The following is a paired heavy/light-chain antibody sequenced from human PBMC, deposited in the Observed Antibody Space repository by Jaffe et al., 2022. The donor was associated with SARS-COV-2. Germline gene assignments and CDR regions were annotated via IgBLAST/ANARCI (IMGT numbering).Light chain of an antibody. J-gene: IGKJ2*01. CDR1: QSVSSY. V-gene: IGKV3-11*01. CDR3: QQRSNWSYT. CDR2: DAS. Sequence: EIVLTQSPATLSLSPGERATLSCRASQSVSSYLAWYQQKPGQAPRLLIYDASNRATGIPARFSGSGSGTDFTLTISSLEPEDFAVYYCQQRSNWSYTFGQGTKLEIK.
Heavy chain of an antibody. CDR1: GFTFSSYA. CDR2: ISYDGSNK. CDR3: ASSPVDTAIGVYYYYYYMDV. V-gene: IGHV3-30*04. Sequence: QVQLVESGGGVVQPGRSLRLSCAASGFTFSSYAMHWVRQAPGKGLEWVAVISYDGSNKYYADSVKGRFTISRDNSKNTLYLQMNSLRAEDTAVYYCASSPVDTAIGVYYYYYYMDVWGKGTTVTVSS. D-gene: IGHD5-18*01. J-gene: IGHJ6*03.